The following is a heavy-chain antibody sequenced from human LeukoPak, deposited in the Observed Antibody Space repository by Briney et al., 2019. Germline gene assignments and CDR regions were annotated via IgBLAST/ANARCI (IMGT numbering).Heavy chain of an antibody. CDR3: ARGTSNRYCSGGSCYYYFDY. Sequence: GGSLRLSCAASGFTFSSYWMSWVRQAPGKGLEWVANVKQDGSEKYYVDSVKGRFTISRDNAKNSLYLQMNSPRAEDTAVYYCARGTSNRYCSGGSCYYYFDYWGQGTLVTVSS. CDR2: VKQDGSEK. J-gene: IGHJ4*02. V-gene: IGHV3-7*03. CDR1: GFTFSSYW. D-gene: IGHD2-15*01.